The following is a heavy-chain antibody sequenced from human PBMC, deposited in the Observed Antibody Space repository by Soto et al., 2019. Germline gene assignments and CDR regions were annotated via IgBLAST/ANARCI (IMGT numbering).Heavy chain of an antibody. CDR2: IKQDGSEK. CDR3: ARLTDEYQLPDYYYYYMDV. CDR1: GFTFSSYW. D-gene: IGHD2-2*01. V-gene: IGHV3-7*01. J-gene: IGHJ6*03. Sequence: GGSLRLSCAASGFTFSSYWMSWVRQAPGKGLEWVANIKQDGSEKYYVDSVKGRFTISRDNAKNSLYLQMSSLRAEDTAVYYCARLTDEYQLPDYYYYYMDVWGKGTTVTVSS.